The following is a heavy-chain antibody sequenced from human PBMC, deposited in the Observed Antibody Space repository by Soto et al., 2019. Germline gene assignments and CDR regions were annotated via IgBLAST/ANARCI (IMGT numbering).Heavy chain of an antibody. D-gene: IGHD3-10*01. V-gene: IGHV3-53*04. CDR3: ARKTDSIPSGGDV. CDR1: GFAVRHNY. J-gene: IGHJ6*04. CDR2: IYSGGDT. Sequence: EVQLVESGGGLVQPGGSLRLSCTASGFAVRHNYMTWVRQAPGKGREWVSLIYSGGDTAYADSVKGRFTISRHTSQNTLYLQMNSLRAEDTAVYYCARKTDSIPSGGDVWGKGTAVTVSS.